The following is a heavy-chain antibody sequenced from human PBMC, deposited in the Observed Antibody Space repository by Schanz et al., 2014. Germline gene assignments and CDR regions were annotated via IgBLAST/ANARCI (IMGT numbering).Heavy chain of an antibody. J-gene: IGHJ6*02. V-gene: IGHV3-33*06. CDR3: AKARRKSNCSGGRCFHYSYYGMDV. D-gene: IGHD2-15*01. Sequence: QLVGSGGGLIQPGGSLRLSCTASGFAFSSYSMNWVRQAPGKGLEWVAVIWYDENNKYYADSVKGRFTMSRDNSKNTLYLQMNSLRAEDTAVYYCAKARRKSNCSGGRCFHYSYYGMDVWGQGTTVTVSS. CDR2: IWYDENNK. CDR1: GFAFSSYS.